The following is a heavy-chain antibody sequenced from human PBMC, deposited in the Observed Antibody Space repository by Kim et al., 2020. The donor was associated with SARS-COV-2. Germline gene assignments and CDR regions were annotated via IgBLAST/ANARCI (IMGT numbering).Heavy chain of an antibody. J-gene: IGHJ2*01. V-gene: IGHV4-39*01. CDR3: ARHEFSGPEWRAAAGTWWYFDL. Sequence: SETLSLTCTVSGGSISSSSYYWGWIRQPPGKGLEWIGSIYYSGSTYYNPSLKSRVTISVDTSKNQFSLKLSSVTAADTAVYYCARHEFSGPEWRAAAGTWWYFDLWGRGTLVTVSS. CDR2: IYYSGST. D-gene: IGHD6-13*01. CDR1: GGSISSSSYY.